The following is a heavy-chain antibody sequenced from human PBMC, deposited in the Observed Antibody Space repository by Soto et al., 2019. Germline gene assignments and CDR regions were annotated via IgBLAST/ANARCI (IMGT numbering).Heavy chain of an antibody. CDR3: AREDSSSSGVDY. D-gene: IGHD6-6*01. J-gene: IGHJ4*02. CDR1: GGTFSSYS. CDR2: IIPIFGTA. Sequence: SVNVSCKSSGGTFSSYSMSWVRQAPGQGLEWMGGIIPIFGTANYAQKFQGRVTITADESTSTAYMELSSLRSEDTAVYYCAREDSSSSGVDYWGQGTLVTVSS. V-gene: IGHV1-69*13.